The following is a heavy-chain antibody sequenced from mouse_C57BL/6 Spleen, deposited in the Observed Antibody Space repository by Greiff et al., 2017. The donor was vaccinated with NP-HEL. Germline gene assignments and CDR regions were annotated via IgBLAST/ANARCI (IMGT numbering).Heavy chain of an antibody. J-gene: IGHJ2*01. V-gene: IGHV1-50*01. D-gene: IGHD2-5*01. CDR1: GYTFTSYW. CDR2: IDPSDSYT. Sequence: QVQLQQPGAELVKPGASVKLSCTASGYTFTSYWMPWVKPRPGQGLEWIGEIDPSDSYTNYNHKFKGKATLTVDTSSSTAYMQLSSLTSEDSAVYYCARANYSNSVGFDYWGQGTTLTVSS. CDR3: ARANYSNSVGFDY.